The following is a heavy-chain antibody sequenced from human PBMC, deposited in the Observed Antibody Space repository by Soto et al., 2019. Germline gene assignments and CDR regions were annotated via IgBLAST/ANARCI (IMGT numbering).Heavy chain of an antibody. CDR2: ISANDVGT. D-gene: IGHD1-20*01. Sequence: GGSLRLSCEASGFTLRNYAMTWVRQAPGKGLEWVSLISANDVGTYYAESVKTRFTISTDQSRSTVYLQMDSLRADDTAIYYCAKAKNDYNWDNRPPFDYWGQGTLVTVSS. CDR3: AKAKNDYNWDNRPPFDY. J-gene: IGHJ4*02. CDR1: GFTLRNYA. V-gene: IGHV3-23*01.